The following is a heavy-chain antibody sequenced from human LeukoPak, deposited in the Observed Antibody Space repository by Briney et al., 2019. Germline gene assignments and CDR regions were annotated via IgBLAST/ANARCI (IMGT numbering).Heavy chain of an antibody. V-gene: IGHV4-59*08. CDR2: IYHSGSI. Sequence: SETLSLTCTVSGGSISSYYWSWIRQPPGKGLEWIGYIYHSGSINYTTSLKSRVTISVDTTTNHFSLKLSSVTAADTAVYYCARQLDDVVGGGVLFDYWGQGTLVTVSS. CDR3: ARQLDDVVGGGVLFDY. CDR1: GGSISSYY. J-gene: IGHJ4*02. D-gene: IGHD3-16*01.